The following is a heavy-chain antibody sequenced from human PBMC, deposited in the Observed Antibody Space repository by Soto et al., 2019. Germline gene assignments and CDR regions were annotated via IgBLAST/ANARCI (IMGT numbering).Heavy chain of an antibody. D-gene: IGHD2-21*02. Sequence: QVQLVQSGAEVKKPGASVKVSCKASGYTFTSYAMHWVRQAPGQRLEWMGWINAGNGNTKYSQKFQGRVTITRDTSASTDYTELSSLRSEDTAVYYCARSIVVVTAADYWGQGTLVTVSS. CDR3: ARSIVVVTAADY. V-gene: IGHV1-3*01. J-gene: IGHJ4*02. CDR1: GYTFTSYA. CDR2: INAGNGNT.